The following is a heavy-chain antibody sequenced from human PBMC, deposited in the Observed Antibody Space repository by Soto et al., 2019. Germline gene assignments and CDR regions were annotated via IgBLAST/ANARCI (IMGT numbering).Heavy chain of an antibody. Sequence: ASVKVSCKASGYTFTSYGINWVRQAPGQGLEWMGWISAYNGNTNYSQKLQDRVTFTGDTSLNTAYMELSSLRSDDTAMFYCASGRYDASGYFDYWGQGTLVTVSS. V-gene: IGHV1-18*01. J-gene: IGHJ4*02. D-gene: IGHD3-22*01. CDR2: ISAYNGNT. CDR1: GYTFTSYG. CDR3: ASGRYDASGYFDY.